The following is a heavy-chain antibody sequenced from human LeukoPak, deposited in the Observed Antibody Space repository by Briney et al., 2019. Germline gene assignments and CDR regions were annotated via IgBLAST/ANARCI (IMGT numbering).Heavy chain of an antibody. J-gene: IGHJ4*02. CDR3: ARVGTMIDYFDY. Sequence: GGSLRLSCSASGFTFSIYSMHWVREAPGKGLEYVSAITNNGGGTFYADSVKGRFTISRDNSKNTLYLQMNSLRAEDTAVYYCARVGTMIDYFDYWGQGTLVTVSS. CDR1: GFTFSIYS. CDR2: ITNNGGGT. D-gene: IGHD3-22*01. V-gene: IGHV3-64*04.